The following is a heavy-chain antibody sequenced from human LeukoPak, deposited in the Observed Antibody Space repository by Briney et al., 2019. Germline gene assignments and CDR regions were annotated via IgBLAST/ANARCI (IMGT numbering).Heavy chain of an antibody. V-gene: IGHV5-51*01. Sequence: GESLKISCKGSGYSFTSYWIGWVRQMPGKGLEWMGIIYPGDSDTRYSPSFQGQVTISADKSISTAYLQWSSLKASDTATYYCARHNYGDYGYYYYYMDVWGKGTTVTISS. CDR2: IYPGDSDT. CDR1: GYSFTSYW. CDR3: ARHNYGDYGYYYYYMDV. J-gene: IGHJ6*03. D-gene: IGHD4-17*01.